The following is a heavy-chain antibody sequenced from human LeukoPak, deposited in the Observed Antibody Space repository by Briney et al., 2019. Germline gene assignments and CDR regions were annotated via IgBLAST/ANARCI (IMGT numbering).Heavy chain of an antibody. V-gene: IGHV1-2*02. Sequence: GASVKVSCKASGYTFTGYYMHWVRQAPGQGLEWMGWINPNSGGTNYAQKFQGRVTMTRDTSISTAYMELSRLRSDDTAVYYCARGTYYYGSGSYSFGYWGQGTLVTVSS. D-gene: IGHD3-10*01. CDR2: INPNSGGT. CDR1: GYTFTGYY. J-gene: IGHJ4*02. CDR3: ARGTYYYGSGSYSFGY.